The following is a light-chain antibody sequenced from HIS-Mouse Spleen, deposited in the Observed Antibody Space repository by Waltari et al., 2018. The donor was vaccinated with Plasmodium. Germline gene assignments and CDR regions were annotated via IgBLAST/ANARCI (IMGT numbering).Light chain of an antibody. CDR1: ALPKKY. CDR2: EDS. Sequence: SYELTQPPSVSLSPGQTARLTFSGAALPKKYAYWYQQKSGQAPVLVIYEDSKRPSGIPERVSGSSSGTMATLTISGAQVEDEADYYCYSTDSSGNHRVFGGGTKLTVL. J-gene: IGLJ3*02. V-gene: IGLV3-10*01. CDR3: YSTDSSGNHRV.